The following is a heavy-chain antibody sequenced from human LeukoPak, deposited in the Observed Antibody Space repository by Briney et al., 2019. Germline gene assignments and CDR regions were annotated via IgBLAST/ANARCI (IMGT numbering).Heavy chain of an antibody. D-gene: IGHD3-22*01. CDR1: GFTVSSNS. Sequence: GGSLRLSCTVSGFTVSSNSMSWVRQAPGKGLEWVSFIYSDNTHYSDSVKGRFTISRDNSKNTLHLQMNSLRAEDTAVYYCAKDRSTMIDAFDIWGQGTMVTVSS. V-gene: IGHV3-53*01. J-gene: IGHJ3*02. CDR2: IYSDNT. CDR3: AKDRSTMIDAFDI.